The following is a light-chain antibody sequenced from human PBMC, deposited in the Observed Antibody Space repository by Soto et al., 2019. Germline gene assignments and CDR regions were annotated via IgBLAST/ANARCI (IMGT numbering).Light chain of an antibody. CDR2: DNN. J-gene: IGLJ3*02. Sequence: QAVVTQPPSVSGAPGQRVTISCTGSSSNIGAGYDVHWYQQLPGTAPKLLIYDNNNRPSGVPDRFSGSKSGTSASLAITGLQAEDEVDHYCQSYDSSLSGWVFGGGTMLTVL. V-gene: IGLV1-40*01. CDR3: QSYDSSLSGWV. CDR1: SSNIGAGYD.